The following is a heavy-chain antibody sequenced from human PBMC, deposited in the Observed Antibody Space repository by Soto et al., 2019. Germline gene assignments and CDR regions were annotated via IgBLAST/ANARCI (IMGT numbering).Heavy chain of an antibody. CDR3: ARDRRPSALRFLEWCWN. D-gene: IGHD3-3*01. CDR2: ISAYNGNT. J-gene: IGHJ4*02. CDR1: GYTFTSYG. V-gene: IGHV1-18*01. Sequence: SVNVSCKASGYTFTSYGISWVRQAPGQGLEWMGWISAYNGNTNYAQKPQGRVTMTTDTSTSTAYMELRSLRYDDTDVYYCARDRRPSALRFLEWCWNWGQGTLVTVSS.